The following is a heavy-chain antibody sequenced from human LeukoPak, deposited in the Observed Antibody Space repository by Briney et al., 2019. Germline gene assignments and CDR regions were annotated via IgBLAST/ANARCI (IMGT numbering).Heavy chain of an antibody. Sequence: GGSLRLSCVASGFTFTGHSMHWVRQAPGKGLEWVAVVSYDEKSIFYADSLKGRFTVSRDNSKNTVYLQMNSLRDEDTAVYYCAREKQSGGTPFDYWGQGSLVTVSS. CDR3: AREKQSGGTPFDY. V-gene: IGHV3-30*04. CDR2: VSYDEKSI. D-gene: IGHD1-26*01. J-gene: IGHJ4*02. CDR1: GFTFTGHS.